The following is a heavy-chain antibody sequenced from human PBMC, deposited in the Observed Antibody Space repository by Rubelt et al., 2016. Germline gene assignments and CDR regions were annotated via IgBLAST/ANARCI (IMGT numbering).Heavy chain of an antibody. CDR3: ARDNYDILTGYYSGWFDP. J-gene: IGHJ5*02. D-gene: IGHD3-9*01. V-gene: IGHV4-59*01. Sequence: QVQLQESGPGLVKPSETLSLTCTVSGGSISSYYWSWIRQPPGKGLEWIGYIYYSGSTNDNPSLKSRVTISVDTSKNQFSLKLSSVTAADTAVYYCARDNYDILTGYYSGWFDPWGQGTLVTVSS. CDR2: IYYSGST. CDR1: GGSISSYY.